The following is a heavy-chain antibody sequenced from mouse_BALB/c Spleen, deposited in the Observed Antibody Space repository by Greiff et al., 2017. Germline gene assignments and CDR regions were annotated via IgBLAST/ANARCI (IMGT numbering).Heavy chain of an antibody. Sequence: QVQLQQSGAELMKPGASVKISCKATGYTFSSYWIEWVKQRPGHGLEWIGEILPGSGSTNYNEKFKGKATFTADTSSNTAYMQLSSLTSEDSAVYYCARWVTTVGEDYFDYWGQGTTLTVSS. CDR1: GYTFSSYW. CDR3: ARWVTTVGEDYFDY. V-gene: IGHV1-9*01. CDR2: ILPGSGST. D-gene: IGHD1-1*01. J-gene: IGHJ2*01.